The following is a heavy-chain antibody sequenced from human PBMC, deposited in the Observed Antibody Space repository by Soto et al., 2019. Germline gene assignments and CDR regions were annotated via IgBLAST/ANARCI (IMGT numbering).Heavy chain of an antibody. V-gene: IGHV3-7*03. CDR1: GFTFSSYW. J-gene: IGHJ4*02. CDR2: IKQDGSQK. D-gene: IGHD6-19*01. Sequence: PGGSLRLSCAAYGFTFSSYWMSWVRQAPGKGLEWVANIKQDGSQKYYVDSVKGRFTISRDNAKNSLYLQMNSLRAEDTAVYYCAREYKQWLVRFDYWGQGTLVTVSS. CDR3: AREYKQWLVRFDY.